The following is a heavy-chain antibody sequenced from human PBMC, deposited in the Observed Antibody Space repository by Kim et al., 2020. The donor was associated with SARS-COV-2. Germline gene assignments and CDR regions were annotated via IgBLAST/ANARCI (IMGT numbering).Heavy chain of an antibody. CDR1: GYTFTSYA. D-gene: IGHD1-1*01. Sequence: ASVKVSCKASGYTFTSYAMNWVRQAPGQGLEWMGWINTNTGNPTYAQGFTGRFVFSLDTSVSTAYLQISSLKAEDTAVYYCSESGLERQFWFDPWGQGTLVTVSS. CDR2: INTNTGNP. CDR3: SESGLERQFWFDP. J-gene: IGHJ5*02. V-gene: IGHV7-4-1*02.